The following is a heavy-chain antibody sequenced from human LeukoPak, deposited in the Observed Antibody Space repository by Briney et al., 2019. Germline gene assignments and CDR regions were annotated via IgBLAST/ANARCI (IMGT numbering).Heavy chain of an antibody. D-gene: IGHD6-19*01. V-gene: IGHV1-2*02. J-gene: IGHJ4*02. CDR2: INPNSGGT. Sequence: EASVKVSCKASGYTFTGYYMHWVRQAPGQGLEWMGWINPNSGGTNYAQKFQGRVTMTRDTSIKTAYMDLSSLRSDDTGVYYCARGDSSFPLDYWGQGTLVTVSS. CDR1: GYTFTGYY. CDR3: ARGDSSFPLDY.